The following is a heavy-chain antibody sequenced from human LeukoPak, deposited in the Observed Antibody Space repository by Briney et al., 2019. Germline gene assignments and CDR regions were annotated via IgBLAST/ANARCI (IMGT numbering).Heavy chain of an antibody. CDR1: GGSISSSNW. V-gene: IGHV4-4*02. J-gene: IGHJ4*02. Sequence: SETLSLTCASSGGSISSSNWWSWVRQPPGKGLEWIGEIYHSGSTNYNPSLKSRVTISVDKSKNQFSLKLSSVTAADTAVYYYVREGYDSSGYYLDSWGQGTLVTVSS. D-gene: IGHD3-22*01. CDR3: VREGYDSSGYYLDS. CDR2: IYHSGST.